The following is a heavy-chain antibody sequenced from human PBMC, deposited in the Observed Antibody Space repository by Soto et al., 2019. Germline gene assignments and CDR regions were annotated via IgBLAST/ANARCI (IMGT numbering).Heavy chain of an antibody. CDR3: ASTYSSSWYWFDP. V-gene: IGHV2-26*04. CDR2: IFSNDAK. CDR1: GFSLSNAGLG. Sequence: QVTVKESGPVLVKPTETLTLTCTVSGFSLSNAGLGVSWIRQPPGKALEWLAHIFSNDAKSYSTSLKSRLTISKDTSKSQVVLTITNMDPVDTATYYCASTYSSSWYWFDPWGQGTLVTVSS. J-gene: IGHJ5*02. D-gene: IGHD6-13*01.